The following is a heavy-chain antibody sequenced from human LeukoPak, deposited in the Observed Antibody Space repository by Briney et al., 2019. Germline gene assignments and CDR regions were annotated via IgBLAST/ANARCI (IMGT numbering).Heavy chain of an antibody. CDR3: ARYTSSSYLFDP. Sequence: PSETLSLTCTVSGGSISSYYWSWIRQPPGKGPEWIGYIHYSGSANYNPSLKSRVTISIDTSKNQFSLELSSVTAADTAVYYCARYTSSSYLFDPWGQGTRVTVSS. J-gene: IGHJ5*02. CDR2: IHYSGSA. CDR1: GGSISSYY. D-gene: IGHD6-13*01. V-gene: IGHV4-59*01.